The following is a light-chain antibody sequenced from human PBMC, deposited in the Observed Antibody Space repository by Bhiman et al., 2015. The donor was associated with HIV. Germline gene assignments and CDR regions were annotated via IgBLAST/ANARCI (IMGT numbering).Light chain of an antibody. CDR2: EVS. V-gene: IGLV2-14*02. J-gene: IGLJ3*02. CDR3: QSYDSSLSGWV. Sequence: QSALTQPASVSGSPGQSITISCTGTSSDVGSYNLVSWFQQHPGKAPKLMIYEVSKRPSGVPDRFSGSKSGTSASLAITGLQAEDEADYYCQSYDSSLSGWVFGGGTKLTVL. CDR1: SSDVGSYNL.